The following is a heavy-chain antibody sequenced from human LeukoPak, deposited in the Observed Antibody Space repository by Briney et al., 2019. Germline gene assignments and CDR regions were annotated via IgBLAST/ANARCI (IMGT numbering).Heavy chain of an antibody. CDR1: GFTFSSYA. CDR3: AKDGDSPHPNTVFDY. V-gene: IGHV3-64*01. Sequence: GGSLRLSCAASGFTFSSYAMHWVRQAPGKGLEYVSAISSNGGSTYYANSVKGRFTISRDNSKNTLYLQMGSLRAEDMAVYYCAKDGDSPHPNTVFDYWGQGTLVTVSS. J-gene: IGHJ4*02. D-gene: IGHD1/OR15-1a*01. CDR2: ISSNGGST.